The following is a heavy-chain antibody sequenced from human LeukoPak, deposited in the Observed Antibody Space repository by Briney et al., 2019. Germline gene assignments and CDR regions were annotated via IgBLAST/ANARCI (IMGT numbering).Heavy chain of an antibody. CDR3: AKTYCDSSGYYEDY. D-gene: IGHD3-22*01. CDR1: GFTFSSYA. CDR2: ISGSGGST. J-gene: IGHJ4*02. V-gene: IGHV3-23*01. Sequence: GGSLRLSCAASGFTFSSYATSWVRQAPGKGLEWVSAISGSGGSTYYADSVKGRFTISRDNSKNTLYLQMNSLRAEDTAVYYCAKTYCDSSGYYEDYWGQGTLVTVSS.